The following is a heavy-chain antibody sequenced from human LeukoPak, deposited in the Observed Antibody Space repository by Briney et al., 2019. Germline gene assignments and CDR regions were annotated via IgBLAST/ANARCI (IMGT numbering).Heavy chain of an antibody. V-gene: IGHV4-38-2*02. CDR2: IYRSGST. D-gene: IGHD3-22*01. J-gene: IGHJ4*02. CDR1: GYSINSGYY. Sequence: SETLSLTCTVSGYSINSGYYWVWIRQPPGKGLEWIGSIYRSGSTNYSPSLKSRVTISVDTSKNQFSLKLSSVTAADTAVYYCARGGYRWSSAYFDYWGQGTLVTVSS. CDR3: ARGGYRWSSAYFDY.